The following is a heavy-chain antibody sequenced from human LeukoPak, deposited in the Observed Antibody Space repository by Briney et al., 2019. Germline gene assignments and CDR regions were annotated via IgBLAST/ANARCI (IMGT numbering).Heavy chain of an antibody. J-gene: IGHJ4*02. D-gene: IGHD2-2*02. CDR1: GFTFSSYA. V-gene: IGHV3-23*01. CDR3: AKDRSYTTFGGAFDY. CDR2: ISGSGGST. Sequence: PGGSLRLSCAASGFTFSSYAMSWVRQAPGKGLEWVSAISGSGGSTYYADSVKGRFTISRDNSKNTLYLQMNSLRAEDTAVYYCAKDRSYTTFGGAFDYWGQGTLVTVSS.